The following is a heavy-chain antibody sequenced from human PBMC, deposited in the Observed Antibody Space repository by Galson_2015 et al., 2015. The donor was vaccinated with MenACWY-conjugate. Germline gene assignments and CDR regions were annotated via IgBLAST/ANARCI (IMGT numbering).Heavy chain of an antibody. D-gene: IGHD1-7*01. Sequence: SLRLSCAASGFSFSDAWMNCVRQAPGKGLEWVGLIKTKSRGETIVYAAPVKGRFTISRDDSKDTVYLQMNSLKTEDTAVYFCSTNELLGHTNDAFDIWGQGTVVTVS. V-gene: IGHV3-15*01. CDR2: IKTKSRGETI. CDR1: GFSFSDAW. J-gene: IGHJ3*02. CDR3: STNELLGHTNDAFDI.